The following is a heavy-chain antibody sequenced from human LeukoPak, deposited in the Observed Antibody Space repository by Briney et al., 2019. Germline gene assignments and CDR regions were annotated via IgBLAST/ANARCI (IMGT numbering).Heavy chain of an antibody. Sequence: SETLSLTCAVSGASISSNGYFWSWIRQPPGQGLDWIGHISHTGTTYYNSSLQGRVTISADRSKNQFSLNLSSVTAADTAVYYCVRKRDYGHFDYWGQGTLVTVSS. CDR3: VRKRDYGHFDY. J-gene: IGHJ4*02. CDR2: ISHTGTT. D-gene: IGHD4-17*01. V-gene: IGHV4-30-2*01. CDR1: GASISSNGYF.